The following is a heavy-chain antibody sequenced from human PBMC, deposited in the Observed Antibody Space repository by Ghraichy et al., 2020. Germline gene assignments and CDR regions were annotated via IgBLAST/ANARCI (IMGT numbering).Heavy chain of an antibody. D-gene: IGHD4-17*01. V-gene: IGHV3-23*01. Sequence: GGSLRLSCAASGFTLNSCAMTWVRQAPGKGLEWVSDISASGDNTKYADSVKGRFTISRDSSRNTLFLQMNSLRAEDTALYYCVKGLGYGDVAEVWGQGTTVTVSS. CDR3: VKGLGYGDVAEV. CDR2: ISASGDNT. J-gene: IGHJ6*02. CDR1: GFTLNSCA.